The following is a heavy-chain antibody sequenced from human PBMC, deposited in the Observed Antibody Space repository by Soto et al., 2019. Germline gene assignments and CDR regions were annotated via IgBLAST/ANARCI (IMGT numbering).Heavy chain of an antibody. J-gene: IGHJ5*01. D-gene: IGHD2-2*01. CDR2: ISSSTSYV. V-gene: IGHV3-21*06. CDR1: GFTFSRYG. Sequence: EVQLVESGGGLVKPGGSLRLSCAASGFTFSRYGMNWLRRDPGKGLEWVASISSSTSYVYYADSEKGRFSTSRDNAKNILYLEMYALRAEDTAVYYCARDPSEGRVGNWFESWGQGTLVTVSS. CDR3: ARDPSEGRVGNWFES.